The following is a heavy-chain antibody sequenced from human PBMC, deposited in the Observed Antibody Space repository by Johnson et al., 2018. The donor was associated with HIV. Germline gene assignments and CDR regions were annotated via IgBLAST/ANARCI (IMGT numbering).Heavy chain of an antibody. D-gene: IGHD3-22*01. V-gene: IGHV3-11*04. CDR1: RFTFSDYY. J-gene: IGHJ3*02. Sequence: QVQLVESGGALVQPGGSLRLSCAASRFTFSDYYMSWIRQTPGKGLEWVSYISSSGGTIYYADSVKGRFSISRDNAKNSLYLQMNSLRAEDTAVYYCARDRGYWDAFDIWGQGTMVTVSS. CDR3: ARDRGYWDAFDI. CDR2: ISSSGGTI.